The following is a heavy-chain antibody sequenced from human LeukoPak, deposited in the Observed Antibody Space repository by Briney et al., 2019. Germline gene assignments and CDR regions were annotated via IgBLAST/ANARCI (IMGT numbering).Heavy chain of an antibody. CDR1: GYTFTSYD. J-gene: IGHJ4*02. CDR2: MNPNSGNT. V-gene: IGHV1-8*01. Sequence: GASVKVSCKASGYTFTSYDINWVRQATGQGLEWMGWMNPNSGNTGYAQKFQGRVTMTRNTSISTAYMELSSLRAEDTAVYYCAKGQNSNWYEGWDYWGQGTLVTVSS. CDR3: AKGQNSNWYEGWDY. D-gene: IGHD6-13*01.